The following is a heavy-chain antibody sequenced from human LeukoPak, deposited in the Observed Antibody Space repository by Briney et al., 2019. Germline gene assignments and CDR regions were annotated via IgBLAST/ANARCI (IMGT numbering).Heavy chain of an antibody. CDR1: GYSFTSYW. J-gene: IGHJ4*02. V-gene: IGHV5-51*01. CDR2: IYPGDSDT. Sequence: ESLKISCKGSGYSFTSYWIGWVRQMPGKGLEWMGIIYPGDSDTRYSPSFQGQVTISADKSISTAYLQWSSLKASDTAMYYCARRYSGYDSGGYYFDYWGQGTLVTVSS. CDR3: ARRYSGYDSGGYYFDY. D-gene: IGHD5-12*01.